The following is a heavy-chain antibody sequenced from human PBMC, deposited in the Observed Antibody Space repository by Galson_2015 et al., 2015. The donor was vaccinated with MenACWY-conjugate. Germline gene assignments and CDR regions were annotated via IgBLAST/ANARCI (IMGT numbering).Heavy chain of an antibody. J-gene: IGHJ4*02. Sequence: SLRLSCAASGFTFSSYWMNWVRQAPGKGLEWVSSINSDGSDTYYADSVKGRFTISRDNSKNTMYLQMNSLRTEDTAIYYCAKDCLLGLVILGYVDNWGQGTLVTVS. CDR3: AKDCLLGLVILGYVDN. CDR1: GFTFSSYW. CDR2: INSDGSDT. D-gene: IGHD3/OR15-3a*01. V-gene: IGHV3-NL1*01.